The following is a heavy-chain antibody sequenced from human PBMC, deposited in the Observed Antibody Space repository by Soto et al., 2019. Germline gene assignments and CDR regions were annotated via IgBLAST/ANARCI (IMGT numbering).Heavy chain of an antibody. D-gene: IGHD3-22*01. Sequence: QVQLVESGGGVVQPGRSLRLSCAASGFTFSSYAMHWVRQTPGKGLEWVAVISYDGSDKYYADSVRGRFTISRDNSKNTLYLQMNSLRAEDTSLYYCAREYSVAVVAPGYWGPGILVTVSS. CDR3: AREYSVAVVAPGY. V-gene: IGHV3-30-3*01. CDR2: ISYDGSDK. CDR1: GFTFSSYA. J-gene: IGHJ4*02.